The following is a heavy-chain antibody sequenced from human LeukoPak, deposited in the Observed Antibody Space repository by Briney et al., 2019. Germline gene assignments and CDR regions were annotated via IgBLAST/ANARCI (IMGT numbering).Heavy chain of an antibody. CDR2: ISYDGSNK. J-gene: IGHJ3*02. CDR1: GFTFSSYG. Sequence: GSLRLSCAASGFTFSSYGMHWVRQAPGKGLEWVAVISYDGSNKYYADSVKGRFTISRDNSKSTLYLQMNSLRAEDTAVYYCAKPISSYGDYGSDAFDIWGQGTMVTVSS. V-gene: IGHV3-30*18. D-gene: IGHD4-17*01. CDR3: AKPISSYGDYGSDAFDI.